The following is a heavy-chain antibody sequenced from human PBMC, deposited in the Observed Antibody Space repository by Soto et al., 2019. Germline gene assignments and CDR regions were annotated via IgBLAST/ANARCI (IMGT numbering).Heavy chain of an antibody. CDR1: GFTFSSYA. CDR3: AKAPVPDYTAYGSCVFEL. Sequence: EVHLLESGGGLVQPGGSLRLSCVASGFTFSSYAMSWVRQAPGKGLEWVSSIGGSGGRTYYADSVQGRFTISRDNSNNTLYLQMNSLGAEDMAIFYCAKAPVPDYTAYGSCVFELWGRGTLVTVSS. CDR2: IGGSGGRT. J-gene: IGHJ1*01. D-gene: IGHD3-10*01. V-gene: IGHV3-23*01.